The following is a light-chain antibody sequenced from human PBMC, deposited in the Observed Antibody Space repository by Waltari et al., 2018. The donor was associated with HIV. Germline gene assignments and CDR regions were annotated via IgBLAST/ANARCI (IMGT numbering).Light chain of an antibody. V-gene: IGLV1-51*01. CDR1: SSNIGNPY. CDR3: GTWDSSLMAVV. Sequence: QSVLTQPPSVPAAPGQKVSISCSGRSSNIGNPYVSWYQQFPGTAPKLLIYDTKKRPSGMPDRFSGSKSGTSATLGVTGLQTGDEADYYCGTWDSSLMAVVFGGGTKLTVL. CDR2: DTK. J-gene: IGLJ2*01.